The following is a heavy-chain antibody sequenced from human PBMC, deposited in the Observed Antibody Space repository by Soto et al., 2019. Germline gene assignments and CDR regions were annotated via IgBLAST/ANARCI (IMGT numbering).Heavy chain of an antibody. CDR3: ARDLPGDSSGYQGDY. J-gene: IGHJ4*02. CDR1: GYTFTSYG. V-gene: IGHV1-18*01. CDR2: ISAYNGNT. Sequence: QVPLVQSGAEVKKPGASVKVSCKASGYTFTSYGISWVRQAPGQGLEWMGWISAYNGNTNYAQKLQGRVTMTTDTSTSTAYMELRSLRSDDTAVYYCARDLPGDSSGYQGDYWGQGTLVTVSS. D-gene: IGHD3-22*01.